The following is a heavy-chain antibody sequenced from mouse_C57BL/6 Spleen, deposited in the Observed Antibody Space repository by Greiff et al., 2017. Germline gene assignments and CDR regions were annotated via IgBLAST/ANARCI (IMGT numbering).Heavy chain of an antibody. CDR3: ARHSGYYVEGAMDY. CDR2: IWSDGST. CDR1: GFSLTSYG. D-gene: IGHD2-3*01. Sequence: QVQLKQSGPGLVAPSQSLSITCTVSGFSLTSYGVHWVRQPPGKGLEWLVVIWSDGSTTYNSALKSRLSISKDNSKSQVFLKMNSLQTDDTAMYYCARHSGYYVEGAMDYWGQGTSVTVSS. V-gene: IGHV2-6-1*01. J-gene: IGHJ4*01.